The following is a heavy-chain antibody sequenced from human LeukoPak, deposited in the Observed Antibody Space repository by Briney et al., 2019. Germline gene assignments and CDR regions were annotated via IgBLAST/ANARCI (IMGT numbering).Heavy chain of an antibody. CDR3: ARGHREATIPSDYYYYIDV. CDR2: IIPIFGTA. D-gene: IGHD5-12*01. V-gene: IGHV1-69*05. Sequence: ASVKVSCKASGGTFSSYAISWVRQAPGQGLEWMGGIIPIFGTANYAQKFQGRVTITTDESTSTACMELSSLRSEDTAVYYCARGHREATIPSDYYYYIDVWGKGTTVTVSS. J-gene: IGHJ6*03. CDR1: GGTFSSYA.